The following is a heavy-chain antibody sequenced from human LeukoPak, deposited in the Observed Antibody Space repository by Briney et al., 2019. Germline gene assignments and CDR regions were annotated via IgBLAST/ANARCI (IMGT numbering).Heavy chain of an antibody. CDR3: AKSLRIAVAGTIDY. CDR1: GFTFSSFA. CDR2: ISGSGGST. V-gene: IGHV3-23*01. J-gene: IGHJ4*02. D-gene: IGHD6-19*01. Sequence: GGSLRLSCAASGFTFSSFAMSWVRQAPGKGLAWVSAISGSGGSTYYADSVKGRFTISRDNSKNTLYLQMNSLRAEDTAVYYCAKSLRIAVAGTIDYWGQGTLVTVSS.